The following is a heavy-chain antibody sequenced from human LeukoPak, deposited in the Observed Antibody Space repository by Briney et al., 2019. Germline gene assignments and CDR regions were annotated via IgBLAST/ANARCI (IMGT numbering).Heavy chain of an antibody. Sequence: SETLSLTCTVSGGSISSSTYYWGWIRQPPGKGLEWIGRIYYSGNTHYNPSFKSRVTISVDTSKNQFSLKLSSVTAADTAVYYCARDRAWRPGYFDYWGQGTLVTVSS. CDR1: GGSISSSTYY. J-gene: IGHJ4*02. V-gene: IGHV4-39*07. CDR3: ARDRAWRPGYFDY. D-gene: IGHD3-3*01. CDR2: IYYSGNT.